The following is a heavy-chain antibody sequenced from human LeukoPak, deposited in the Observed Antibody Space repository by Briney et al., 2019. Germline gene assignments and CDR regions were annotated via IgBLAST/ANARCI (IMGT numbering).Heavy chain of an antibody. V-gene: IGHV4-34*01. CDR1: GASFSGYY. CDR2: INHSGST. CDR3: ARGRGGRYFDRVSYYYYYGMEV. J-gene: IGHJ6*02. Sequence: SETLSLTCAVYGASFSGYYWSWIRQPPGQGLEWIGEINHSGSTNYNPCLNRRVTTSVDTSKNQFALKLSSVTAADTAVYYCARGRGGRYFDRVSYYYYYGMEVWGQGTTITVSS. D-gene: IGHD3-9*01.